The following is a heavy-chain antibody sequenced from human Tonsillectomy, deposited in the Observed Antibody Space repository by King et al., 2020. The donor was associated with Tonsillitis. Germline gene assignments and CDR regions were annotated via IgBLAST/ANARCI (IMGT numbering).Heavy chain of an antibody. J-gene: IGHJ4*02. D-gene: IGHD6-19*01. CDR3: AGEQWLVPSPFDY. V-gene: IGHV3-30*01. CDR1: GITFSSYA. CDR2: ISYDGSNK. Sequence: VQLVESGGGVVQPGRSLRLSCAASGITFSSYAMPWVRQAPGKGLEWVAVISYDGSNKYYADSVKGRFTISRDNSKNTLYLQMNSLRTEDTAVYFCAGEQWLVPSPFDYWGQGTLVTVSS.